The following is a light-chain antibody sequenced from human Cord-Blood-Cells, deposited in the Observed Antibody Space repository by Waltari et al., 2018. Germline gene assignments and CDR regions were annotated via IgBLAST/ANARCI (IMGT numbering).Light chain of an antibody. CDR3: SSYTSSSTVV. CDR2: EVS. V-gene: IGLV2-14*01. Sequence: QSALTQPASVSVSPGQSITISCTGTSSDVGGYHYFSWYQQHPGKAPKLMIYEVSHRPSGVSNRFSGSKSGNTASLTISGLQAEDEADYYCSSYTSSSTVVFGGGTKLTVL. J-gene: IGLJ2*01. CDR1: SSDVGGYHY.